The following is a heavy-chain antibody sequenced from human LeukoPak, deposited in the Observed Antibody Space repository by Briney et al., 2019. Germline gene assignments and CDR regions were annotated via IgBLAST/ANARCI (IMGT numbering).Heavy chain of an antibody. CDR3: ARVVTGNFDP. CDR2: IFYTGST. Sequence: SETLSLTCTVSGASINDYYWTWIRQPPGRELVWIGDIFYTGSTTYNPSLKSRVTMSLDTSKNQFSLKLSSITAADTAIYYCARVVTGNFDPWGQGTLVTVPS. J-gene: IGHJ5*02. CDR1: GASINDYY. V-gene: IGHV4-59*01. D-gene: IGHD2-21*02.